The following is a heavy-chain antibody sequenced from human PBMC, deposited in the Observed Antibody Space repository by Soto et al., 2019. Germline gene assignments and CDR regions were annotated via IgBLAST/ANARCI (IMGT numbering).Heavy chain of an antibody. V-gene: IGHV1-8*02. CDR1: GYTFTGYY. CDR3: ARASRMTGIAARDLGY. J-gene: IGHJ4*02. D-gene: IGHD6-6*01. Sequence: ASVKVSCKASGYTFTGYYMHWVRQAPGQGLEWMGWMNPNSGNTGYAQKFQGRVTMTRNTSVSTAYMELSSLRSEDTAVYYCARASRMTGIAARDLGYWGQGTLVTVSS. CDR2: MNPNSGNT.